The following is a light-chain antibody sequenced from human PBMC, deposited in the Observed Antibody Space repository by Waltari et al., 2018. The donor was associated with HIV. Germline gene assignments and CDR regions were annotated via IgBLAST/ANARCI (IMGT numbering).Light chain of an antibody. CDR3: QQYNNWPRT. J-gene: IGKJ1*01. CDR2: GAS. V-gene: IGKV3-15*01. CDR1: QSVSSN. Sequence: EIVMTQSPATLSVSPGERATLSCRASQSVSSNLAWYHQNPGQAPRLLIYGASTRATGIPAMFSGSGSGTEFTLTISSLQSEDFAVYYCQQYNNWPRTFGQGTKVEIK.